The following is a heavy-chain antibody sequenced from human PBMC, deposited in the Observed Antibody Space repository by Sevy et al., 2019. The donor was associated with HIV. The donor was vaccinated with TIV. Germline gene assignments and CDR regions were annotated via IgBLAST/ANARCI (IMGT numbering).Heavy chain of an antibody. V-gene: IGHV3-49*04. Sequence: GGSLRLSCTASGFIFGDYGMSWVRQAPGKGLEWIAFFKSKIHGGTTENAESVKSRFTISRDDSKNIVYLKMSNLKTEDTAVYYCTRRSGSQSIFDYWGQGTLVTVSS. CDR1: GFIFGDYG. CDR2: FKSKIHGGTT. CDR3: TRRSGSQSIFDY. D-gene: IGHD1-26*01. J-gene: IGHJ4*02.